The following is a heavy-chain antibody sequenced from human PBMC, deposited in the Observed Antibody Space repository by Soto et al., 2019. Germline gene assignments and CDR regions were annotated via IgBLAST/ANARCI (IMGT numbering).Heavy chain of an antibody. CDR1: GDSVSSNSAA. J-gene: IGHJ6*02. Sequence: QVQLQQSGPGLVKPSQTLSLTCAISGDSVSSNSAAWNWIRQSPSRGLEWLERTYYRSKWYNDYAVSVKSRITINPDTSKNQFSLQLNSVTPEDTAVYYCARETRFMVSRYYYYGMDVWGQGTTVTVSS. V-gene: IGHV6-1*01. CDR2: TYYRSKWYN. D-gene: IGHD5-18*01. CDR3: ARETRFMVSRYYYYGMDV.